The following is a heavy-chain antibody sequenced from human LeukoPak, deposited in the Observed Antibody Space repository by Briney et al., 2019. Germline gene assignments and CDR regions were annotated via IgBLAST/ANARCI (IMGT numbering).Heavy chain of an antibody. CDR2: IYPGDSGT. CDR1: GYTFTRHW. D-gene: IGHD3/OR15-3a*01. Sequence: GESLKISCRGIGYTFTRHWIGWVRQMPGKGLEWMGIIYPGDSGTRYSPSFQGQVTISADKSSNAAYLQWNSLKASDTAIYYCARTVATTLWGFDFWGQGTLVTVSS. V-gene: IGHV5-51*01. J-gene: IGHJ4*02. CDR3: ARTVATTLWGFDF.